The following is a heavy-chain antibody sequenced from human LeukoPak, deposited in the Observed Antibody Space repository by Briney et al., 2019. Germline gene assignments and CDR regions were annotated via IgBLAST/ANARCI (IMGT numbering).Heavy chain of an antibody. CDR2: ISYDGSNK. CDR3: ARGTAIVGATKD. CDR1: GFTFSSYA. V-gene: IGHV3-30*14. J-gene: IGHJ4*02. D-gene: IGHD1-26*01. Sequence: PGRSLRLSCAASGFTFSSYAMHWVRQAPGKGLEWVAVISYDGSNKYYADSVKGRFTISRDNSKNTLYLQMNSLRAEDTAVYYCARGTAIVGATKDWGQGTLVTVSS.